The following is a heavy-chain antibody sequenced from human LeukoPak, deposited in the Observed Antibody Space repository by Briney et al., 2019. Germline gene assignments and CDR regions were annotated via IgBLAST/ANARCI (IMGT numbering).Heavy chain of an antibody. CDR2: ICGSGDST. D-gene: IGHD6-13*01. CDR3: AKGASPGIAAAGAGFLFDY. CDR1: GFTFTNYA. J-gene: IGHJ4*02. Sequence: GGSLRLSCAASGFTFTNYAMSWVRQARGKGLEWVSGICGSGDSTNYADSVKGRFTISRDNYKNTLYLQMNSLRAEDTAVYYCAKGASPGIAAAGAGFLFDYWGQGTLVTVSS. V-gene: IGHV3-23*01.